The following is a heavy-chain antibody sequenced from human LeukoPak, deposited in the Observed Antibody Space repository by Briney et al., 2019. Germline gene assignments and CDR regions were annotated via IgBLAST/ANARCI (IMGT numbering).Heavy chain of an antibody. V-gene: IGHV1-8*01. D-gene: IGHD4-17*01. CDR3: ARGPAEYGDDYYMDV. Sequence: GASVKVSCKASGYTFTSYDINWVRQATGQGLEWMGWMNPNSGNTGYAQKFQGRVTMTRNTSISTAYMELSSLRSEDTAVYYCARGPAEYGDDYYMDVWGKGATVTVSS. CDR1: GYTFTSYD. CDR2: MNPNSGNT. J-gene: IGHJ6*03.